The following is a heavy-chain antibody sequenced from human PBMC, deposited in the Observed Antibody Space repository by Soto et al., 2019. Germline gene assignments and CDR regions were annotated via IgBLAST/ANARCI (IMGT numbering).Heavy chain of an antibody. V-gene: IGHV3-64D*08. CDR3: VKGAGWLQDVDY. J-gene: IGHJ4*02. CDR1: GFTFNDNP. D-gene: IGHD5-12*01. CDR2: ISADGKNT. Sequence: PGASLRLSCLASGFTFNDNPMYWVRQAPGRGLEYVSLISADGKNTHYADSVKGRFSISRDNSKKILYLQMSSLRTEDTALYYCVKGAGWLQDVDYWGQGT.